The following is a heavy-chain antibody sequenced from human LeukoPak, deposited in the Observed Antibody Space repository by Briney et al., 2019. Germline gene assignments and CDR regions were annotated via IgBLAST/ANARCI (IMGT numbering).Heavy chain of an antibody. CDR2: IYYSGST. CDR3: ARDDGDYGFDY. Sequence: SETLSLTCTVSGGSISSSSYYWGWIRQPPGKGLEWIGSIYYSGSTYYNPSLKSRVTISVDTSKNQFSLKLSSVTAADTAVYYCARDDGDYGFDYWGQGTLVTVSS. V-gene: IGHV4-39*07. CDR1: GGSISSSSYY. J-gene: IGHJ4*02. D-gene: IGHD4-17*01.